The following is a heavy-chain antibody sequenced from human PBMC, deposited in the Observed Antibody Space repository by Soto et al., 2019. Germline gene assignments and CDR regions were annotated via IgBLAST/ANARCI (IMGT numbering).Heavy chain of an antibody. D-gene: IGHD2-15*01. Sequence: QITLKESGPTLVKPTQTLTLTCTFSGFSVSTSGVGVAWIRQPPGKALEWLALIYWDDDKRYSPFLQSRVTITKDTSKSQVVLTMTNTEPVDTATYYCAHKGGRGAGMDVWGQGTTVTVSS. CDR3: AHKGGRGAGMDV. J-gene: IGHJ6*02. V-gene: IGHV2-5*02. CDR1: GFSVSTSGVG. CDR2: IYWDDDK.